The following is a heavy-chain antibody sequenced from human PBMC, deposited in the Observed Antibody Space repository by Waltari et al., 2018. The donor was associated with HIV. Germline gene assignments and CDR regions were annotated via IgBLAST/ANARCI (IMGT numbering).Heavy chain of an antibody. V-gene: IGHV1-69*01. J-gene: IGHJ6*02. D-gene: IGHD2-2*01. CDR3: ARHCSSTSCYYYYGMDV. Sequence: QVQLVQSGAEVKKPGSSVKVSCKASGGTFSSYAISWVRQAPGQGLEWMGGMIPNFGTANYAQKFQGRVTITADESTSTAYMELSSLRSEDTALYYCARHCSSTSCYYYYGMDVWGQGTTVTVSS. CDR1: GGTFSSYA. CDR2: MIPNFGTA.